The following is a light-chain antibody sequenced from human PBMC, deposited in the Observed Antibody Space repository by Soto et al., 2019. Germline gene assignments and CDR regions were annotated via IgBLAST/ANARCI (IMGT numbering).Light chain of an antibody. CDR1: KSVSSN. CDR2: GAS. Sequence: EIVMTQSPATLSVYPGERATLSCRASKSVSSNLAWYQQKPGQAPRLLIYGASTRATGIPARFSGSGSGTEFTLTISSLQSEDFAVYYCQQYNNWWTFGQGPKVEIK. V-gene: IGKV3-15*01. CDR3: QQYNNWWT. J-gene: IGKJ1*01.